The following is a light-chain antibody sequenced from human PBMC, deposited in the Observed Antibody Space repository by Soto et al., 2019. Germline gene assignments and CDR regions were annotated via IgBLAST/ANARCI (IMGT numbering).Light chain of an antibody. CDR3: QQYYDYSRT. Sequence: DIQMTQSPSTLSASVGDRVTITCRASQSINSWLAWFQQKPGKAPKLLIYDASSLESGVPSRFSGSGFGTDFTLTISRLQPDDFATYYCQQYYDYSRTFGLGSKVE. V-gene: IGKV1-5*01. CDR1: QSINSW. J-gene: IGKJ1*01. CDR2: DAS.